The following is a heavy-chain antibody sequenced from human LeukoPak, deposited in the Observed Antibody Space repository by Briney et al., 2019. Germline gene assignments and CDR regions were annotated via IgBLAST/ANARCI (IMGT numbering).Heavy chain of an antibody. J-gene: IGHJ5*02. CDR1: GGSFSGYY. V-gene: IGHV4-34*01. D-gene: IGHD2-2*01. CDR3: ARGGPGYCSTTSCPLVMYNWFDP. CDR2: ITHRGST. Sequence: PSQTLSLTCAVYGGSFSGYYWSWIRQPPGKGREWVGVITHRGSTKYNPSSKSQVTISVDTSKNQFSLKLSSVTAADSAVYYCARGGPGYCSTTSCPLVMYNWFDPWGQGTLVTVSS.